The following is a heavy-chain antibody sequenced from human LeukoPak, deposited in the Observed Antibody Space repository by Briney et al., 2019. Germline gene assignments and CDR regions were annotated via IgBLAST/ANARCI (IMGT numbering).Heavy chain of an antibody. J-gene: IGHJ4*02. Sequence: GRSLRLSCAASGFTLSSYAMHWVRQAPGKGLEWVSGVYNSGTTYHADSVKGRFTISRDNSKNTLYLQMNSLRAEDTAVYYCAGEHTAAAGSFAYWGQGTLVTVSS. D-gene: IGHD6-13*01. CDR1: GFTLSSYA. V-gene: IGHV3-66*01. CDR3: AGEHTAAAGSFAY. CDR2: VYNSGTT.